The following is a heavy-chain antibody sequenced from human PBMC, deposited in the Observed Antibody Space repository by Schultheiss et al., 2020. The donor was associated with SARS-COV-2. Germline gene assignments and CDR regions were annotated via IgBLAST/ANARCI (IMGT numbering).Heavy chain of an antibody. CDR1: GYTFTGYY. Sequence: ASVKVSCKASGYTFTGYYMHWVRQAPGQGLEWMGWINPNSGGTNYAQKFQGRVTMTRDTSISTAYMELTRLTSDDTAMYYCARFEGRIITGKIFDYWGQGTLVTVSS. CDR2: INPNSGGT. CDR3: ARFEGRIITGKIFDY. J-gene: IGHJ4*02. V-gene: IGHV1-2*02. D-gene: IGHD1-20*01.